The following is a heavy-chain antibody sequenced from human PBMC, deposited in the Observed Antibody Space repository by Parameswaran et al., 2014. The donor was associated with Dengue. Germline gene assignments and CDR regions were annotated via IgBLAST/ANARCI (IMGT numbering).Heavy chain of an antibody. V-gene: IGHV3-21*01. J-gene: IGHJ4*02. CDR2: ISSSSSYI. CDR3: ARESALYDDYVKYFDY. Sequence: VRQAPGKGLEWVSSISSSSSYIYYADSVKGRFTISRDNAKNSLFLQMNSLRAEDTAVYYCARESALYDDYVKYFDYWGQGTLVTVSS. D-gene: IGHD4-17*01.